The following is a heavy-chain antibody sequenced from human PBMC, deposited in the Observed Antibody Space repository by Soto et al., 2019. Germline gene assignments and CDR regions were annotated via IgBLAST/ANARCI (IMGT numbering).Heavy chain of an antibody. CDR1: RGSISSYY. Sequence: SETLSLTCTVSRGSISSYYWSWIRQPPGKGLEWIGYIYYSGCTNYNPSLKSRVTRSVDTSKNQFALKLSSVTAADSAVYYCARDRGVSSSGWYYFDYWGKGPLVTVSS. D-gene: IGHD6-19*01. CDR2: IYYSGCT. CDR3: ARDRGVSSSGWYYFDY. V-gene: IGHV4-59*01. J-gene: IGHJ4*02.